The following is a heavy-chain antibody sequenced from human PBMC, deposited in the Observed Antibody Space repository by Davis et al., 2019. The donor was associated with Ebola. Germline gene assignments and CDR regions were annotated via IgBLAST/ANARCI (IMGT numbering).Heavy chain of an antibody. V-gene: IGHV3-7*03. J-gene: IGHJ2*01. Sequence: GESLKISCAASGFTFSSYWMSWVRQAPGKGLEWVANIKQDGSEKYYVDSVKGRFTISRDNAKNSLYLQMNSLRADDTAVYYCARVIRSGKDWHLDLWGRGSLVTVSS. CDR1: GFTFSSYW. CDR3: ARVIRSGKDWHLDL. CDR2: IKQDGSEK. D-gene: IGHD4-23*01.